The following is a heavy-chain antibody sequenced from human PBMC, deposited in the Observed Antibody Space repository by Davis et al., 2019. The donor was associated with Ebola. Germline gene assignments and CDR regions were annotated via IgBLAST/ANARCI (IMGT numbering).Heavy chain of an antibody. CDR2: ISAYNGNT. Sequence: ASVKVSCKASGYTFTSYVISWVRQPPGQGLVWMGWISAYNGNTNYAQKLQGRVTMTTDTSTSTAYMELRSLRSDDTAVYFCARDTWGGDYRGEYFQHWGRGTLVTVSS. CDR3: ARDTWGGDYRGEYFQH. CDR1: GYTFTSYV. J-gene: IGHJ1*01. V-gene: IGHV1-18*04. D-gene: IGHD4/OR15-4a*01.